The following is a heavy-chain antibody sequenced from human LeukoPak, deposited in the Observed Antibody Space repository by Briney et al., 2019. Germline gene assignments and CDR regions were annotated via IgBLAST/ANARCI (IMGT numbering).Heavy chain of an antibody. Sequence: SETLSLTCAVYGGSFSGYYWSWIRQPPGKELEWIGEINHSGSTNYNPSLKSRVTISVDTSKNQFSLKLSSVTAADTAVYYCARGPTRYYYDSSGYYHRAGYFDYWGQGTLVTVSS. D-gene: IGHD3-22*01. CDR3: ARGPTRYYYDSSGYYHRAGYFDY. CDR1: GGSFSGYY. CDR2: INHSGST. V-gene: IGHV4-34*01. J-gene: IGHJ4*02.